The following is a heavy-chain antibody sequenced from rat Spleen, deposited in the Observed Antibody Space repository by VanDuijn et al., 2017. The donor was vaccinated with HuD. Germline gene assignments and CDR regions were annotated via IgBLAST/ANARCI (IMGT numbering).Heavy chain of an antibody. D-gene: IGHD1-12*02. Sequence: QVQLKESGPGLVQPSQTLSLTCTVSGFSLMEYSLHWVRQPPGKGLEWMGRMKYDGDTYYNSALKSRLSISRDTSKSQVFLNMNSLQTEDTAMYFCARSAKYYYDGSYYYVHFDYWGQGVMVTVSS. CDR1: GFSLMEYS. CDR2: MKYDGDT. V-gene: IGHV2S30*01. J-gene: IGHJ2*01. CDR3: ARSAKYYYDGSYYYVHFDY.